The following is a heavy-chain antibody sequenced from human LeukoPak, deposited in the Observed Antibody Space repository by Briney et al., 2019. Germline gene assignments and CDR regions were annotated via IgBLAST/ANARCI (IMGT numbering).Heavy chain of an antibody. CDR2: IKQDGSEK. J-gene: IGHJ4*02. V-gene: IGHV3-7*01. D-gene: IGHD3-16*02. CDR3: ARDIDDYVWGSYP. Sequence: PGGSLRLSCAASGFTSSSYWMSWVRQAPGKGLEWVANIKQDGSEKYYVDSVKGRFTISRDNAKNSLYLQMNSLRAEDTAVYYCARDIDDYVWGSYPWGQGTLVTVSS. CDR1: GFTSSSYW.